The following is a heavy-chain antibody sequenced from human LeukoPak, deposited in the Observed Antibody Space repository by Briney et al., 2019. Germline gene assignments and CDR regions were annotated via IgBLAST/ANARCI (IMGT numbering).Heavy chain of an antibody. Sequence: PGGSLRLSCAASGFTFSSYWMSWVRQAPGKGLEWVANIKQDGSEKYYADSVKGRFTISRDNSKNTLYLQMNSLRAEDTAVYYCARDQYCSGGSCYSPEYFQHWGQGTLVTVSS. CDR1: GFTFSSYW. D-gene: IGHD2-15*01. CDR3: ARDQYCSGGSCYSPEYFQH. CDR2: IKQDGSEK. V-gene: IGHV3-7*01. J-gene: IGHJ1*01.